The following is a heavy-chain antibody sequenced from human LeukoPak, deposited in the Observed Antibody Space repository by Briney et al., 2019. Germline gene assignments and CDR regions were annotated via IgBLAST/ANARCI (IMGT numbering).Heavy chain of an antibody. D-gene: IGHD3-9*01. CDR2: SKNKANAYST. CDR3: SRIFYHGSTGYYPDH. V-gene: IGHV3-72*01. CDR1: GFTFSDHH. Sequence: GGSLRLSCAVSGFTFSDHHMDWVRQAPGKGLEWIGRSKNKANAYSTVYAAYVKGRFTFSRDDTKNSLYLQMDSLKDEDTAVYYCSRIFYHGSTGYYPDHWGQGTLVTVSS. J-gene: IGHJ4*02.